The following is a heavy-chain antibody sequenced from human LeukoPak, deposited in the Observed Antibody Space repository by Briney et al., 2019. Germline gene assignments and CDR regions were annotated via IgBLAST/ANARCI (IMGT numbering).Heavy chain of an antibody. Sequence: GGSLRLSCAASGFTVSSNYMSWVRQAPGKGLEWVSVIFRGGTTYYADSVKGRFTISRDNSKNTLFLQMNSLRAEDTAVYYCAREGNYYDMDVWGQGTTVTVSS. CDR3: AREGNYYDMDV. CDR1: GFTVSSNY. CDR2: IFRGGTT. J-gene: IGHJ6*02. V-gene: IGHV3-53*01.